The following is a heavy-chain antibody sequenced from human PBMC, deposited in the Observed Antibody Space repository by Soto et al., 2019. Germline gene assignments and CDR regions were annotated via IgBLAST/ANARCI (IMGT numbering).Heavy chain of an antibody. CDR3: ARHHNYLDDPKD. Sequence: PGGSLRLSCTASGFTFSTYAMSWVRQAPGERLEWVSGISGSGESTYYADSVKGRFTLSRDNSKNTVYLQMNSLTDEDTGVYYCARHHNYLDDPKDWGQGTVVTASS. J-gene: IGHJ1*01. D-gene: IGHD1-1*01. CDR2: ISGSGEST. CDR1: GFTFSTYA. V-gene: IGHV3-23*01.